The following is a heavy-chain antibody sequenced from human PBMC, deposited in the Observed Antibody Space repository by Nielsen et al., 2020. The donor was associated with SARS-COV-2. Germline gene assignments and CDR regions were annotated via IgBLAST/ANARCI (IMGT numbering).Heavy chain of an antibody. D-gene: IGHD4-23*01. CDR2: IYYDGNNK. Sequence: GGSLRLSCAASGFTFSNYGMHWVRQAPGKGLEWVTVIYYDGNNKYYADSVKGRFTISRDNSKNSLYLQMNSLTADDTAVYYCGRGTVETPGSDYWGQGTLVTVSA. J-gene: IGHJ4*02. CDR1: GFTFSNYG. V-gene: IGHV3-30*12. CDR3: GRGTVETPGSDY.